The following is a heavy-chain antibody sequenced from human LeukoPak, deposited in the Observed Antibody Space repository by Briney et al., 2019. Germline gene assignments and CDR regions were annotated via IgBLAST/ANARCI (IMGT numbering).Heavy chain of an antibody. J-gene: IGHJ6*02. D-gene: IGHD6-13*01. V-gene: IGHV4-4*07. CDR3: ARGRVYSSSWYKSYYGMDV. Sequence: SETLSLTCTVSGGSISSYYWSWIRQPAGKGLEWIGRIYTSGSTNYNPSHKSRVTMSVDTSKNQFSLKLSSVTAADTAVYYCARGRVYSSSWYKSYYGMDVWGQGTTVTVSS. CDR1: GGSISSYY. CDR2: IYTSGST.